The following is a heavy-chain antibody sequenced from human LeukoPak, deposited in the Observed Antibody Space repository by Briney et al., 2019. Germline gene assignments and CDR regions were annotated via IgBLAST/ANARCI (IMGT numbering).Heavy chain of an antibody. V-gene: IGHV3-30*18. CDR3: AKDPTMTGTGGSFDY. Sequence: GGSLRLSCSASGFTFNSYVMHWVRQAPGRGLEWVAVISYDGSNEYYADSVKGRFTISRDNFKNTLFLQVNSLRAEDTAVYYCAKDPTMTGTGGSFDYWGQGTLVTVSS. D-gene: IGHD1-7*01. CDR1: GFTFNSYV. CDR2: ISYDGSNE. J-gene: IGHJ4*02.